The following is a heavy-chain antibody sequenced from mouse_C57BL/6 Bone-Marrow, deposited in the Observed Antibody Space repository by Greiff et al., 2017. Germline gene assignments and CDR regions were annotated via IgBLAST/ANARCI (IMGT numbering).Heavy chain of an antibody. Sequence: QVQLQQSGAELVKPGASVKISCKASGYAFSSYWMNWVKQRPGKGLEWIGQIYPGDGDTNYNGKFKGKATLTADKSSSTAYMQLSSLTSEDSAVYFCARSITTVVTRGFAYWGQGTLVTVSA. D-gene: IGHD1-1*01. CDR2: IYPGDGDT. J-gene: IGHJ3*01. CDR1: GYAFSSYW. V-gene: IGHV1-80*01. CDR3: ARSITTVVTRGFAY.